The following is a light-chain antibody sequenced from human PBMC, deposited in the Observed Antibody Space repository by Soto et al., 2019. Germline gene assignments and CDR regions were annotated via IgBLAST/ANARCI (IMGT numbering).Light chain of an antibody. V-gene: IGKV1-5*03. CDR3: QHYNSFPYT. Sequence: DIQMTQSPSTLSASVGDRVTITCRASESISLWLAWFQQKPGKAPKLLIYKASTLASGVLSRFSGSGSGTEFTLTIRSLQPDDFAIYYCQHYNSFPYTFGQGTKVDI. CDR2: KAS. J-gene: IGKJ2*01. CDR1: ESISLW.